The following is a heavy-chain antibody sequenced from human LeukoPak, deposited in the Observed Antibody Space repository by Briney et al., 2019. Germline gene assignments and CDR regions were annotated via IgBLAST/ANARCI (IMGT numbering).Heavy chain of an antibody. CDR2: IYPGDSDT. Sequence: GESLQISCQGSGYRFTSYWIGWVRPLPGKGLEWMGIIYPGDSDTRYSPSFQGQVTISADKSISTAYLQWSSLKASDTAMYYCARLPSRYYYFDYWGQGTLVTVSS. CDR3: ARLPSRYYYFDY. CDR1: GYRFTSYW. D-gene: IGHD1-26*01. V-gene: IGHV5-51*01. J-gene: IGHJ4*02.